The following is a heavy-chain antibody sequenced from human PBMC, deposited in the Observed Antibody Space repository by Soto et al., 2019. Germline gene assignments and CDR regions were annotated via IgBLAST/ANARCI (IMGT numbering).Heavy chain of an antibody. CDR2: VHIDGSSA. J-gene: IGHJ4*02. V-gene: IGHV3-74*01. CDR1: GFTFRSYW. Sequence: EVQLTESGGGSVQPGGSRRLSCVDFGFTFRSYWMHWVRQAPGRGLVWVSRVHIDGSSAAYADSVKGRFSISRDTAKNALYLQMNSLGAEDTAVYYCALGRYCSGGTCSFDYWGQGTLVTVSS. CDR3: ALGRYCSGGTCSFDY. D-gene: IGHD2-15*01.